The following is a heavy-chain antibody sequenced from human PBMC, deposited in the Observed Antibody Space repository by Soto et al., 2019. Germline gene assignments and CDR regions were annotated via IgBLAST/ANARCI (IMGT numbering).Heavy chain of an antibody. J-gene: IGHJ5*02. D-gene: IGHD3-22*01. CDR1: GGSIISSSYY. V-gene: IGHV4-39*01. CDR3: ARHTYYYDSSGYYLAELNWFDP. Sequence: SETLSLTCTVSGGSIISSSYYWGWIRQPPGKGLEWIGSIYYSGSTYYNPSLKSRVTISVDTSKNQFSLKLSSVTAADTAVYYCARHTYYYDSSGYYLAELNWFDPWGQGTLVTVSS. CDR2: IYYSGST.